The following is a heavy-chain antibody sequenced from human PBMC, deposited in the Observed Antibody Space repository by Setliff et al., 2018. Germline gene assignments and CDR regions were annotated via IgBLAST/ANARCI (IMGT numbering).Heavy chain of an antibody. Sequence: PSETLSLTCTVSGGPISSSNYYWGWIRQPPGKGLEWIGSINYRGSTHDNPSLRSRVTMSVDTSKSHFSLTLRSLTAADTAVYYCARQPYSTTYYYYYYYMDVWGKGTTVTVSS. V-gene: IGHV4-39*01. CDR2: INYRGST. CDR1: GGPISSSNYY. CDR3: ARQPYSTTYYYYYYYMDV. D-gene: IGHD6-13*01. J-gene: IGHJ6*03.